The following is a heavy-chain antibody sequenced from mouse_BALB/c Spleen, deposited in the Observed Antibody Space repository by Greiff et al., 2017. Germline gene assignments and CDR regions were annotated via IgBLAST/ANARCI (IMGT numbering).Heavy chain of an antibody. CDR1: GYTFTDYN. J-gene: IGHJ4*01. CDR3: ARLWLLLHAMDY. CDR2: IYPYNGGT. V-gene: IGHV1S29*02. Sequence: EVQLQQSGPELVKPGASVKISCKASGYTFTDYNMHWVKQSHGKSLEWIGYIYPYNGGTGYNQKFKSKATLTVDNSSSTAYMELRSLTSEDSAVYYCARLWLLLHAMDYWGQGTSVTVSS. D-gene: IGHD2-3*01.